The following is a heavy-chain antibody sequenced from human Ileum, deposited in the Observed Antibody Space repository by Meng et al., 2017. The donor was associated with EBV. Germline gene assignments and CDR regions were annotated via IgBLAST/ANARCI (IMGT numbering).Heavy chain of an antibody. CDR1: NGSVSSYGYY. D-gene: IGHD2-21*02. CDR2: MSYTGST. Sequence: QVQLTDAGPGLVKPSETLSLTFYASNGSVSSYGYYWTWIRQPPGKGLEGIGYMSYTGSTNYKSTLKSRVTISVDKSKNQFSLKLSSVTAADTAVYYCARERGGGDRGIQWGQGTLVTVSS. J-gene: IGHJ4*02. V-gene: IGHV4-61*08. CDR3: ARERGGGDRGIQ.